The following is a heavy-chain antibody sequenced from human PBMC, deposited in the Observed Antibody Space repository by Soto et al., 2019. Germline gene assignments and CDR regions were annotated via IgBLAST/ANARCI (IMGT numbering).Heavy chain of an antibody. CDR1: GFTFSSYS. V-gene: IGHV3-21*01. D-gene: IGHD4-17*01. Sequence: GGSLRLSCAASGFTFSSYSMNWVRQAPGKGLEWVSSISSSSSYIYYADSVKGRFTISRDNAKNSLYLQMNSLRAEDTAVYYCVRDLSELSDWDYGDYPFMGFDYWGQGTLVTVSS. CDR2: ISSSSSYI. J-gene: IGHJ4*02. CDR3: VRDLSELSDWDYGDYPFMGFDY.